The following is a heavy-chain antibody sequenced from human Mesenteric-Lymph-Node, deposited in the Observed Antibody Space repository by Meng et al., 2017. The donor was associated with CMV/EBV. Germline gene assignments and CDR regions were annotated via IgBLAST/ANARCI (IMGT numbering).Heavy chain of an antibody. Sequence: AGFTFTTYALHWVRQAPGKGLEWVAVISSDGNTKFYADSVKGQFTISRDNSKNTLYLQMTSLRPEDTALYYCSRGHRSGWSNWFDPWGQGTLVTVSS. D-gene: IGHD6-19*01. CDR2: ISSDGNTK. CDR3: SRGHRSGWSNWFDP. J-gene: IGHJ5*02. CDR1: GFTFTTYA. V-gene: IGHV3-30-3*01.